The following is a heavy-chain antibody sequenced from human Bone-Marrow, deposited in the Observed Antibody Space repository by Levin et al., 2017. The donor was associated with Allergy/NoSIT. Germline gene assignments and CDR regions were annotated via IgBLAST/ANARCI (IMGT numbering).Heavy chain of an antibody. J-gene: IGHJ4*02. V-gene: IGHV1-18*01. CDR3: ARYPHSDAGNRKWVFDY. Sequence: ASVKVSCKASGYTFNNYGVNWVRQAPGQGLTWVGWISPFNGATNYADDLQGRVTLTTDTSTSTTYMELRSLRSDDTAIYYCARYPHSDAGNRKWVFDYWGQGTQVTVSS. CDR2: ISPFNGAT. CDR1: GYTFNNYG. D-gene: IGHD1-14*01.